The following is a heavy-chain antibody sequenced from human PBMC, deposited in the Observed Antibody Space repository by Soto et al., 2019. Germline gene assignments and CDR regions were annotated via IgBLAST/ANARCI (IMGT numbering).Heavy chain of an antibody. CDR1: VGSISSYY. CDR3: ARDAYGKDY. D-gene: IGHD3-16*01. J-gene: IGHJ4*02. CDR2: IYYSGST. V-gene: IGHV4-59*01. Sequence: SESLSLTGTVSVGSISSYYWSWIRQPPGKGLEWIGYIYYSGSTNYNPSLKSRVTISVDTSKNQFSLKLSSVTAADTAVYYCARDAYGKDYWGQGTLVTV.